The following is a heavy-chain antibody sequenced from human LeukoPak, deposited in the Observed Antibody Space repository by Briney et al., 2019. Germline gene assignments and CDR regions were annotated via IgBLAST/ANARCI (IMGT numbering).Heavy chain of an antibody. CDR2: VHPNSGNT. V-gene: IGHV1-8*01. Sequence: ASVKVSCKTSGYPFTTWEINWVRQATGQGLEWMGWVHPNSGNTAYAQKFQGRVTMTRDTSISTAYMELSGLRSDDTAVYFCARGPRNDPWGQGTLVTVSS. J-gene: IGHJ5*02. CDR1: GYPFTTWE. D-gene: IGHD1-14*01. CDR3: ARGPRNDP.